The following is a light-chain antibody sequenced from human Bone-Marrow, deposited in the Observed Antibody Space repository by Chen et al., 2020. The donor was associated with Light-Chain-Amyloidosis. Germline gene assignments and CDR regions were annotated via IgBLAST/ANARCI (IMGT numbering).Light chain of an antibody. CDR1: SSDVGGDNH. Sequence: QSALTQPASVSGSPGQSITISCTGTSSDVGGDNHVSWYQQHPDKAPKLMIYEVTNRPSWVPDRFSGSKSDNTASLTISGLQTEDEDDYFCSSYTITITIVFGSGTRVTVL. J-gene: IGLJ1*01. CDR2: EVT. CDR3: SSYTITITIV. V-gene: IGLV2-14*01.